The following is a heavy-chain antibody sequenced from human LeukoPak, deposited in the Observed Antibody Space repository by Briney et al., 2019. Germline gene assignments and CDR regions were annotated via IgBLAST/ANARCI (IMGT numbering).Heavy chain of an antibody. V-gene: IGHV4-59*12. CDR3: ARDPGDSSSWDYYMDV. Sequence: SETLSLTCTVSGGSISTYYWSWIRQPPGKGLEWIGYIHYSGSTNYNPSLKSRVAISLDTSKNQFSLKLTSVTAADTAVYYCARDPGDSSSWDYYMDVWGKGTTVTVSS. CDR1: GGSISTYY. CDR2: IHYSGST. D-gene: IGHD6-13*01. J-gene: IGHJ6*03.